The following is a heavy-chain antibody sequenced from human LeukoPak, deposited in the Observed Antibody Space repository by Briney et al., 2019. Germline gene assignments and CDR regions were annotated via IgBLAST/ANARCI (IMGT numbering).Heavy chain of an antibody. CDR2: ISGSGGST. Sequence: QTGGSLRLSCAASGFTFSNAWMSWVRQAPGKGLEWVSAISGSGGSTYYADSVKGRFTISRDNSKNTLYLQMNSLRAEDTAVYYCASGGYSGYDSAFDIWGQGTMVTVSS. CDR1: GFTFSNAW. V-gene: IGHV3-23*01. CDR3: ASGGYSGYDSAFDI. D-gene: IGHD5-12*01. J-gene: IGHJ3*02.